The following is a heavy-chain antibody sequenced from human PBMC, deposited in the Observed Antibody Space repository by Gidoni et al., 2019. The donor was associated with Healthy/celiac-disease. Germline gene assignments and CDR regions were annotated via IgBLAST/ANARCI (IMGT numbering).Heavy chain of an antibody. V-gene: IGHV1-69*01. CDR1: GGTFRSYA. D-gene: IGHD4-17*01. CDR3: ARALRMTTVTTLSTFDY. J-gene: IGHJ4*02. Sequence: QVQLVQSGAEVKKPGSSVKVSCKASGGTFRSYAISWLRQAPGQGLAWMGGIIPIFGTANYAQKFQGRVTITADESTSTAYMELSSLRSEDTAVYYCARALRMTTVTTLSTFDYWGQGTLVTVSS. CDR2: IIPIFGTA.